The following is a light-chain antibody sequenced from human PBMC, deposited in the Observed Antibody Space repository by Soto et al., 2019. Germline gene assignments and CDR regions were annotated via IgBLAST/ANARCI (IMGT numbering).Light chain of an antibody. J-gene: IGKJ1*01. CDR2: KAS. CDR3: QHYNSWA. CDR1: QTIGAF. V-gene: IGKV1-5*03. Sequence: QMTQSPSTLSASVGERVTITCRASQTIGAFLAWYQLKQGKAPNLLISKASNLQDGVPSRFSGSGSGTEFTLTITSLQPDDFATYYCQHYNSWAFGQGIKVEIK.